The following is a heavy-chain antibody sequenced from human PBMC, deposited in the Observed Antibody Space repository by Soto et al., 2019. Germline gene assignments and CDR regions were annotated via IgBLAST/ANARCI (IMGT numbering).Heavy chain of an antibody. CDR2: INPSGGST. J-gene: IGHJ4*02. CDR1: GYTFTSYY. CDR3: ARVSGSGWYHFDY. D-gene: IGHD6-19*01. V-gene: IGHV1-46*03. Sequence: QVQLVQSGAEVKKPGASVKVSCRASGYTFTSYYMHWVRQAPGQGLEWMGIINPSGGSTSYAQKFQGRVTMTRDTSTSTVYRELSSLRSEDTAVYYCARVSGSGWYHFDYWGQGTLVTVSS.